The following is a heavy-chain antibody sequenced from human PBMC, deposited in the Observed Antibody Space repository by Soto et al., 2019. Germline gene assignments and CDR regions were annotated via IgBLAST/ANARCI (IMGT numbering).Heavy chain of an antibody. Sequence: PSETMSLTCTVAGGYISSSSYYWGWIQQPPGKGLEWIGSIYYSGSTYYNPSLKSRVTISVDTSKNQFSLKLSSVTAADTAVYYCARQGWYYDSSGYSTFDYWGQGTLVTVSS. V-gene: IGHV4-39*01. CDR1: GGYISSSSYY. J-gene: IGHJ4*02. D-gene: IGHD3-22*01. CDR2: IYYSGST. CDR3: ARQGWYYDSSGYSTFDY.